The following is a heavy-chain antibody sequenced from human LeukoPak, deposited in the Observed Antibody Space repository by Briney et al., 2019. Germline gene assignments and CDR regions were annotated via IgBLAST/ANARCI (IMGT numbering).Heavy chain of an antibody. CDR1: GFTFSSYA. D-gene: IGHD3-10*01. CDR3: AKMVRGVIITGTDY. CDR2: ISGSGGST. V-gene: IGHV3-23*01. J-gene: IGHJ4*02. Sequence: GGSLRLSCAASGFTFSSYAMSWVRQAPGKGLEWASAISGSGGSTYYADSVKGRFTISRDNSKNTLYLQMNSLRAEDTAVYYCAKMVRGVIITGTDYWGQGTLVTVSS.